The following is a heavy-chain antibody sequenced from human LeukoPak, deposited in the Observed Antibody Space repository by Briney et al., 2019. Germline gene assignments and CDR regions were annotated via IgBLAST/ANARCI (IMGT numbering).Heavy chain of an antibody. V-gene: IGHV3-48*03. CDR2: ISGSGRNI. J-gene: IGHJ5*01. CDR1: GFTFDAYE. D-gene: IGHD2/OR15-2a*01. Sequence: GGSLRLSCAASGFTFDAYEINWVRQAPGKGLEWVSYISGSGRNIYYVDSVKGRFTISWDNAKNSVYLQMNRLRAEDTAVYYCARGVYGRFDSWGQGTLVTVSS. CDR3: ARGVYGRFDS.